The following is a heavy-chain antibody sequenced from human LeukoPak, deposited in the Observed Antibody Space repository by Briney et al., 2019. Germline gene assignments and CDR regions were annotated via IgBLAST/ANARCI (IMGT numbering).Heavy chain of an antibody. CDR1: GGTFSSYA. CDR2: IIPIFGTA. V-gene: IGHV1-69*13. J-gene: IGHJ3*02. Sequence: ASVKVSCKASGGTFSSYAISWVRQAPGQGLECMGGIIPIFGTANYAQKFQGRVTITADESTSTAYVELSSLRSEDTAVYYCASLVSSAAGAFDIWGQGTMVTVSS. CDR3: ASLVSSAAGAFDI. D-gene: IGHD6-13*01.